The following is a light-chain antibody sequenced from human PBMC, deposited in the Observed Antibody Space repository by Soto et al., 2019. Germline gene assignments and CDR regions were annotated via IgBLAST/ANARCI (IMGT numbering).Light chain of an antibody. CDR1: SSDVGGYNY. V-gene: IGLV2-14*01. J-gene: IGLJ2*01. Sequence: QSALTQPASVSGSPGQSITISCTGTSSDVGGYNYVSWYQQHPGKAPKLMIYEVSNRPSGVSNRFSGSKSGHTASLSISGLQAEDEGYYYCSSYTSSSTLRVFGGGTKVTVL. CDR3: SSYTSSSTLRV. CDR2: EVS.